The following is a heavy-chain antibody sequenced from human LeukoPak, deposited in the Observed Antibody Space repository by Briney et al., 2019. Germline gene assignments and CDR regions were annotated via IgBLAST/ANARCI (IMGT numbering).Heavy chain of an antibody. D-gene: IGHD4-11*01. CDR2: IKSKTDGGTT. V-gene: IGHV3-15*01. CDR1: GFTFSNAW. CDR3: TTDQPVTPRGGWGEPMVYNYYDAFDI. Sequence: PGGSLRLSCAASGFTFSNAWMSWVRQAPGKGLEWVGRIKSKTDGGTTDYAAPVKGRFTISRDDSKNTLYLQMNSLKTEDTAVYYCTTDQPVTPRGGWGEPMVYNYYDAFDIWGQGTMVTVSS. J-gene: IGHJ3*02.